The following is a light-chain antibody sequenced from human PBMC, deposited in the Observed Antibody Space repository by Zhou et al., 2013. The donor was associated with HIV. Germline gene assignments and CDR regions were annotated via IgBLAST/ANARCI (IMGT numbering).Light chain of an antibody. CDR2: GAS. CDR1: QSVSSN. J-gene: IGKJ1*01. Sequence: TQSPATLSLSAGDGATLSCRASQSVSSNLAWYQQKPGQAPRLLIYGASTRATGIPARFSGSGSGTEFTLTISSMQSEDFAVYYCQQYNNWPWTFGQGTKVEVK. V-gene: IGKV3-15*01. CDR3: QQYNNWPWT.